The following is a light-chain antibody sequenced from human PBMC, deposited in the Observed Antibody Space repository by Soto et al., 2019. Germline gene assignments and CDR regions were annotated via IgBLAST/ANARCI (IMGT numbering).Light chain of an antibody. CDR1: QSVSSSY. CDR3: QRYGSSPPGMYT. Sequence: EIVLTQSPGTLSLSPGERATLSCRASQSVSSSYLAWYQQKPGQAHRLLIYGASGRATGIPDRFSGSGSGPVFTLTISRLEPEDFAVYYCQRYGSSPPGMYTLGQGTKLEIK. V-gene: IGKV3-20*01. CDR2: GAS. J-gene: IGKJ2*01.